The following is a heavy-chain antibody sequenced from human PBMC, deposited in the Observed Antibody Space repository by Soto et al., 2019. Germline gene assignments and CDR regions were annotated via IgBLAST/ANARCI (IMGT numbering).Heavy chain of an antibody. V-gene: IGHV4-59*04. D-gene: IGHD3-3*01. CDR2: IYYSGTT. J-gene: IGHJ2*01. CDR1: GGSISSYY. Sequence: SETLSVTCTVSGGSISSYYWSWIRQPPGKGLEWIGYIYYSGTTYYNPSLKSRVTMSVDTSKNQFSLKLTSVTAVDTAVYYCARFNWYFDLWGRGTLVTVSS. CDR3: ARFNWYFDL.